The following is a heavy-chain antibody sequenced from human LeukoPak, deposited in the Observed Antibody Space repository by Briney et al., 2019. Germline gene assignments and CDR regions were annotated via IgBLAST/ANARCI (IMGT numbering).Heavy chain of an antibody. CDR3: ARGPGYSSGWYFDY. CDR2: MNPNSGNT. D-gene: IGHD6-19*01. Sequence: ASVKVSCKASGYTFTSYDINWVRQATGQGLEWMGWMNPNSGNTGYAQKFQGRVTMTRDTSTSTVYMELSSLRSEDTAVYYCARGPGYSSGWYFDYWGQGTLVTVSS. J-gene: IGHJ4*02. V-gene: IGHV1-8*01. CDR1: GYTFTSYD.